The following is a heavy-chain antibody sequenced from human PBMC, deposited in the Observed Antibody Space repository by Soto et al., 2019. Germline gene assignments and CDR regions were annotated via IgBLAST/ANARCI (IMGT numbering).Heavy chain of an antibody. J-gene: IGHJ6*02. CDR3: SGWPGGVGWYSYYGMDV. V-gene: IGHV3-23*01. Sequence: EVQLLESGGGLVQPGGSLRLSCAASGFTFSSYAMSWVRQAPGKGLEWVSAIGGSGGSTYYADSVKGRFTISRDNSKNTLYLQMNSLRAEDTAVFYCSGWPGGVGWYSYYGMDVWGQGTTVTVSS. D-gene: IGHD6-19*01. CDR1: GFTFSSYA. CDR2: IGGSGGST.